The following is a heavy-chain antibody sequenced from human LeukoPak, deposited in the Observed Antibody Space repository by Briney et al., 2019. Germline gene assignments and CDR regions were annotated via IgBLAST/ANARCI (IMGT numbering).Heavy chain of an antibody. D-gene: IGHD1-26*01. CDR1: GDSISGYY. V-gene: IGHV4-59*01. CDR3: ARGGSYHGY. CDR2: IYYSVTT. Sequence: SETLSLTCTVSGDSISGYYWSWVRQPPGKGLEWIGNIYYSVTTNHNPSLKRRVTISVDTSKNQFSLKMSSVTAADTATYYCARGGSYHGYWGQGTLVSVSS. J-gene: IGHJ4*02.